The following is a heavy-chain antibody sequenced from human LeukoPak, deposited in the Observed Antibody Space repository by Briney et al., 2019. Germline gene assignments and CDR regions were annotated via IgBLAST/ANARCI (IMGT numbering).Heavy chain of an antibody. D-gene: IGHD3-10*01. Sequence: PSETLSLTCAVYGGSFSGYYWSWIRQPPGKGLEWIGEINHSGSTNYNPSLKSRVTISVDTSKNQFSLKLSSVTAADTAVYYCARGNYYGSGSYYISFDYWGQGTLVTVSS. CDR3: ARGNYYGSGSYYISFDY. J-gene: IGHJ4*02. CDR2: INHSGST. V-gene: IGHV4-34*01. CDR1: GGSFSGYY.